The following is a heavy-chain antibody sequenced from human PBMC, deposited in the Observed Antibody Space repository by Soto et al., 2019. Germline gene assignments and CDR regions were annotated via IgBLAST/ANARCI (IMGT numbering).Heavy chain of an antibody. V-gene: IGHV1-8*01. CDR3: ARAPQWGYSESYYYFDY. CDR2: MNPNSGNT. Sequence: QVQLVQSGAEVKKPGASVRVSCKASGYTFTSYDINWVRQATGQGLEWMGWMNPNSGNTGYAQKFQGRVTMTRNTSITTAYMELSSLRSEDTAVYYCARAPQWGYSESYYYFDYWGQGTLVTVSS. D-gene: IGHD1-26*01. CDR1: GYTFTSYD. J-gene: IGHJ4*02.